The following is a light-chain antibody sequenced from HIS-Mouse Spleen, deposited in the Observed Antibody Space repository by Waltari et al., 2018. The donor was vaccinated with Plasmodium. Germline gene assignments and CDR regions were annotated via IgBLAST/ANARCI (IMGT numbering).Light chain of an antibody. CDR2: EVS. Sequence: QSALTQPPSASGSPGQSVTISCTGTSSDVGGYNYVSWYQQHPGKAPKLMSYEVSKRPSGVPDRVPGSKSGNTASLTVSGLQAGDEADYYCSSYAGSNNLVFGGGTKLTVL. V-gene: IGLV2-8*01. CDR1: SSDVGGYNY. J-gene: IGLJ2*01. CDR3: SSYAGSNNLV.